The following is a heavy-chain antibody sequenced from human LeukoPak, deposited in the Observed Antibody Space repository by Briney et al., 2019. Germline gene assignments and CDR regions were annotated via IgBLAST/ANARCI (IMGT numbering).Heavy chain of an antibody. CDR2: ISSSSSSI. D-gene: IGHD3-10*01. Sequence: PGGSLRLSCAASGFTFSSYSMNWVRQAPGKGLEWVSSISSSSSSIYYADSVKGRFTISRDNAKNSLYLQMNSLRAEDTAVYYCARAKPKNMVRGLIMRRESRYYFDYWGQGTLVTVSS. J-gene: IGHJ4*02. CDR1: GFTFSSYS. CDR3: ARAKPKNMVRGLIMRRESRYYFDY. V-gene: IGHV3-21*01.